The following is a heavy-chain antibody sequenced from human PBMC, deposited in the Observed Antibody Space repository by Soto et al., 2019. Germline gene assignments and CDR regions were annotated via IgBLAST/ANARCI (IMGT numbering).Heavy chain of an antibody. CDR2: IYWDADK. D-gene: IGHD2-15*01. CDR3: AHRPSYSIYGNCYSGFDY. Sequence: QITLKESGPTLVKPTQTLTLTCTFSGFSLSTSGVGVGWIRQPPGKALEWLAIIYWDADKRYSPSLKSRLTINKDSSKIQVVLTMTTMYPVYTATYYCAHRPSYSIYGNCYSGFDYWGQGNLVTVS. V-gene: IGHV2-5*02. J-gene: IGHJ4*02. CDR1: GFSLSTSGVG.